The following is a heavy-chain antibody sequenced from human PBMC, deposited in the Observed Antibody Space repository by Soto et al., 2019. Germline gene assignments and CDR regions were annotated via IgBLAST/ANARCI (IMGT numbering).Heavy chain of an antibody. V-gene: IGHV4-30-4*08. J-gene: IGHJ6*02. D-gene: IGHD2-21*02. CDR1: GGSISYEYYH. CDR3: AREDDGGDRDYYGLDV. CDR2: IHYSGSI. Sequence: QVQLQQSGPGLVKPSQTLSLTCSVSGGSISYEYYHWTWIRQSPGKGLEWIGYIHYSGSIMYNPSFKSRVTISVDTSKNQFSLQLGSVTAADTAVYFCAREDDGGDRDYYGLDVWGQGTTVTVSS.